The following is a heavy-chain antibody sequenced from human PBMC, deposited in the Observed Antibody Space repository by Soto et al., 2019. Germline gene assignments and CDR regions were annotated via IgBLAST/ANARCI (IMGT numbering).Heavy chain of an antibody. CDR2: MTPNTGNT. CDR1: GYTFSIYD. J-gene: IGHJ6*02. Sequence: QVQLVQSGAEVQKPGASVKVSCKASGYTFSIYDINWVRQATGQGLEWMGWMTPNTGNTVYAQKFQGRVTMTRNTSISTAYMELSSLRSEVTAVYYCARERAYGMDVWGQGTTVTVSS. CDR3: ARERAYGMDV. V-gene: IGHV1-8*01.